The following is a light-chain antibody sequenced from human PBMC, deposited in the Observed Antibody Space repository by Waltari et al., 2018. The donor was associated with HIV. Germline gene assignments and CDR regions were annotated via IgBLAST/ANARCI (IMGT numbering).Light chain of an antibody. J-gene: IGLJ3*02. CDR3: GTWDSSLSAGV. Sequence: QSVLTQPPSVSAAPGEKVTISCSGSNSNIGINYVSWYQQLPGAAPNLLIYDNNTRPSGFPARFSGSKSGTSATLGITGLQTGDEADYYCGTWDSSLSAGVFGGGTKLTVL. CDR2: DNN. CDR1: NSNIGINY. V-gene: IGLV1-51*01.